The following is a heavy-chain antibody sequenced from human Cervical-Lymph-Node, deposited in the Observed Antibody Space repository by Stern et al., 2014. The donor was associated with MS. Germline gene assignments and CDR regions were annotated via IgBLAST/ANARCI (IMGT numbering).Heavy chain of an antibody. CDR1: GFSLSTSGVG. D-gene: IGHD3-3*01. CDR3: AHTRDLWSGYYDLNYYYGMDV. J-gene: IGHJ6*02. CDR2: IYWDGDK. V-gene: IGHV2-5*02. Sequence: QITLKESGPTLVKPTQTLTLTCTFSGFSLSTSGVGVGWIRQPPGKALEWLALIYWDGDKRYSPSLKSRLTITKDTSKNQVVLTMTNMDPVDTATYYCAHTRDLWSGYYDLNYYYGMDVWGQGTTVTVSS.